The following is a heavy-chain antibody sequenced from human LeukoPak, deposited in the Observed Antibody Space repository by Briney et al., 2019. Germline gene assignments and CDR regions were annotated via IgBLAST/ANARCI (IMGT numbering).Heavy chain of an antibody. CDR3: ARGDGYNSPRGPSFDC. D-gene: IGHD5-24*01. Sequence: SGGSLRLSCAASGFTVSSNYMSWVRQPPEKGLEWVSVLYSGGSTYYADSVKGRFTISRDNSNNTLYLQMNNLRAEDTAVYYCARGDGYNSPRGPSFDCWGQGTLVSVSS. V-gene: IGHV3-53*01. J-gene: IGHJ4*02. CDR1: GFTVSSNY. CDR2: LYSGGST.